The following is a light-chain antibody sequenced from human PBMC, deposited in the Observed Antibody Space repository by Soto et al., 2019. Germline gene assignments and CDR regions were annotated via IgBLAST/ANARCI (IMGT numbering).Light chain of an antibody. Sequence: EIVLTQSPATLSLSPGERATLSCRASPSVSSNLAWYQQKPGQAPRLLIYGASTRATGIPARFSGSGSGTEFTLTISSLQSEDFAVYYCQQYNNWPPLFGPGTKVDI. V-gene: IGKV3-15*01. J-gene: IGKJ3*01. CDR1: PSVSSN. CDR3: QQYNNWPPL. CDR2: GAS.